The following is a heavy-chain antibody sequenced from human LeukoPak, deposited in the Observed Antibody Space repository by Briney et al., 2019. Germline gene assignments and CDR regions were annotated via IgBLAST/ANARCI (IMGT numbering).Heavy chain of an antibody. D-gene: IGHD2-8*01. Sequence: GGSLRLSCSASGFTFNTYAMSWVRQAPGKGLEDVSAISSDGISTFYANSVKGRFTVSRDDSKNTVYLQMGSLRAEDMAVYYCVKWTNYYFALWGRGTLVTVSS. CDR2: ISSDGIST. CDR1: GFTFNTYA. V-gene: IGHV3-64D*09. CDR3: VKWTNYYFAL. J-gene: IGHJ2*01.